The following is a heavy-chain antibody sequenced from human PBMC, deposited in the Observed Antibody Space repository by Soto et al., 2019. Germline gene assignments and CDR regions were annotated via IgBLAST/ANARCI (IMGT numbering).Heavy chain of an antibody. Sequence: EVQLVESGAGLVQPGVSLRLSCVFSGLTFSNYWRSWVRKAPGKGLEWVSNINQDGSESYYVDSVKGRFTISRDNAKNSLYLQMTSLRAEDPAVYYCARPASECSSPGCANWGEGTLVTFSS. CDR3: ARPASECSSPGCAN. J-gene: IGHJ4*02. V-gene: IGHV3-7*01. D-gene: IGHD2-2*01. CDR2: INQDGSES. CDR1: GLTFSNYW.